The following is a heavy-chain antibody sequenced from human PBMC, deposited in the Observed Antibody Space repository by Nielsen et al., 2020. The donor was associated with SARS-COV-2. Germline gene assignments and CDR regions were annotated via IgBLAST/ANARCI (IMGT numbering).Heavy chain of an antibody. D-gene: IGHD2/OR15-2a*01. Sequence: GESLKISCVASGLNFGTSWMNWVRQAPGRGLEWVAQIKEHGSEIYYMDSVRGRFTISRDESKNSGYLQMNNLRAEDTAVYFCATNRGDYWGQGTLVTVSS. V-gene: IGHV3-7*05. CDR2: IKEHGSEI. J-gene: IGHJ4*02. CDR3: ATNRGDY. CDR1: GLNFGTSW.